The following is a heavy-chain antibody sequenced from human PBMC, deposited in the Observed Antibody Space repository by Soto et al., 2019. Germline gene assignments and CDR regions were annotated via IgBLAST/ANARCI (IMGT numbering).Heavy chain of an antibody. CDR1: GYTITSYY. CDR2: IEPSGGSK. Sequence: ASVKVSCKASGYTITSYYMHWVRQAPGQGLEWMGVIEPSGGSKSYTQKFQGRITMTTDTSTSTAYMELRSLRSDDTAVYYCARDAHPEDYWGQGTLVTVSS. J-gene: IGHJ4*02. CDR3: ARDAHPEDY. V-gene: IGHV1-46*01.